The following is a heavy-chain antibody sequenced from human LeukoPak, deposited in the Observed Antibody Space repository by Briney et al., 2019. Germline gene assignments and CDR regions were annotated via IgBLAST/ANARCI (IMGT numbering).Heavy chain of an antibody. J-gene: IGHJ5*02. V-gene: IGHV4-30-4*01. CDR1: GGSISSGDYY. CDR2: IYYSGST. D-gene: IGHD5-12*01. Sequence: SETLSLTCTVSGGSISSGDYYWSWIRQPPGKGLEWIGYIYYSGSTYYNPSLKSRVTISVDTSKNQFSLKLSSVTAADTAVYYCARGRVAPNWFDPWGQGTLVTVSS. CDR3: ARGRVAPNWFDP.